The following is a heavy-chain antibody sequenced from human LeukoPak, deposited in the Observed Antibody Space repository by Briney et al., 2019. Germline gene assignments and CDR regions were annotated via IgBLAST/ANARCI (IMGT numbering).Heavy chain of an antibody. CDR1: GFTFSSYA. CDR3: AREAMGSSGWYARYYFDY. CDR2: ISYDGSNK. V-gene: IGHV3-30*04. Sequence: PGGSLRLSCAASGFTFSSYAMHWVRQAPGKGLEWVAVISYDGSNKYYADSVKGRFTISRDNSKNTLYLQMNSLRAEDTAVYYCAREAMGSSGWYARYYFDYWGQGTLVTVSS. J-gene: IGHJ4*02. D-gene: IGHD6-19*01.